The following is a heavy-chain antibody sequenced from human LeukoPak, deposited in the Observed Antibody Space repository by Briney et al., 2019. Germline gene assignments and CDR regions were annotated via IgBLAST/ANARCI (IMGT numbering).Heavy chain of an antibody. V-gene: IGHV3-9*01. J-gene: IGHJ4*02. CDR1: GFTFDDYA. CDR3: ARGQNQYSSGWNLFDY. Sequence: GGSLRLSCAASGFTFDDYAMHWVRQAPGKGLEWVSGISWNSGSIGYADSVKGRFTISRDNAKNSLYLQMNSLRAEDTALYYCARGQNQYSSGWNLFDYWGQGILVTVSS. D-gene: IGHD6-19*01. CDR2: ISWNSGSI.